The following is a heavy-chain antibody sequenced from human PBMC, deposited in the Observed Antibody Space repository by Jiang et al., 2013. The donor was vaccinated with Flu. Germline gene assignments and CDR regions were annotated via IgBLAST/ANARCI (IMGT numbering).Heavy chain of an antibody. Sequence: SGPGLVKPSETLSLTCSVSGGSVSSDRYYWSWIRQPPGKGLEWIGYIYYNGNTNYNPSLQSRVTISVETSKNQFSLKVASVTAADTAVYYCATRPPGSSWFALFDYWGQGTLVTVSS. CDR2: IYYNGNT. CDR3: ATRPPGSSWFALFDY. CDR1: GGSVSSDRYY. D-gene: IGHD6-13*01. V-gene: IGHV4-61*01. J-gene: IGHJ4*02.